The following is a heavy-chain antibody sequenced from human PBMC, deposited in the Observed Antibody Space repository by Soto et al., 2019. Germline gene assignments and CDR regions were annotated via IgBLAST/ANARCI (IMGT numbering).Heavy chain of an antibody. CDR1: GASISSGGYY. CDR3: ARGYCTNGVCLGYYFDY. Sequence: SETLSLTCTVSGASISSGGYYWSWIRQHPGKGLEWIGYIYYSGSTNYNPSLKSRVTISVDTSKNQFSLKLSSVTAADTAVYYCARGYCTNGVCLGYYFDYWGQGTLVTVSS. D-gene: IGHD2-8*01. V-gene: IGHV4-31*03. J-gene: IGHJ4*02. CDR2: IYYSGST.